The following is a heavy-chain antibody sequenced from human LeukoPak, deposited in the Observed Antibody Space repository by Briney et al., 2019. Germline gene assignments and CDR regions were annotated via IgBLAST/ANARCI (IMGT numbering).Heavy chain of an antibody. CDR3: AKAPHLMIFGVVTPPDY. J-gene: IGHJ4*02. Sequence: GRSLRLSCAASGFTFDNYAMHWVRQAPGKGLEWVSGISWISGSICYADSVKGRFTISRDNAKNSLYLQMNSLRAEDTALSYCAKAPHLMIFGVVTPPDYWGQGTLVTVSS. D-gene: IGHD3-3*01. CDR2: ISWISGSI. V-gene: IGHV3-9*01. CDR1: GFTFDNYA.